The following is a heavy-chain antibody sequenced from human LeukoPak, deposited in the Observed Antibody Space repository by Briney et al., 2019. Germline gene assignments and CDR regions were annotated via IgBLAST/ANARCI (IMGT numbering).Heavy chain of an antibody. CDR3: AKVYDKTVVNTFDY. CDR1: GFTFSNYY. D-gene: IGHD3-9*01. J-gene: IGHJ4*02. Sequence: GGSLRLSCAASGFTFSNYYMSWIRQPPGKGLEWVSYISSSGSPTYYADSVEGRFTISRDNAKNSLYLQMNGLRAEDTAVYYCAKVYDKTVVNTFDYWGQGTLVTVSS. V-gene: IGHV3-11*01. CDR2: ISSSGSPT.